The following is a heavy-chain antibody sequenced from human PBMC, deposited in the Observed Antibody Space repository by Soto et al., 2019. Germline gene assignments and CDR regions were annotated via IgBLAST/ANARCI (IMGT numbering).Heavy chain of an antibody. V-gene: IGHV4-34*01. CDR1: GGSFSGHY. CDR2: IYHSGST. D-gene: IGHD3-3*01. CDR3: ARVSGANYDFWSGYSGFAYYGMDV. Sequence: QVQIQQWGAGLLKPSETLSLTCAVYGGSFSGHYWSWIRQPPGKGLEWIGEIYHSGSTNYNPSLKSRVTISVDSFKKQFSLKLSSVTAADTAVYYCARVSGANYDFWSGYSGFAYYGMDVWGQGTTVTASS. J-gene: IGHJ6*02.